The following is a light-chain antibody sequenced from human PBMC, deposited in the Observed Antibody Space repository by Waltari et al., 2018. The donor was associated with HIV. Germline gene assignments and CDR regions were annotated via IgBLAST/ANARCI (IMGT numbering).Light chain of an antibody. CDR3: QQYGASYV. Sequence: EIVLTQSPGTLSLSPGEGVTLSCRASQIINNNLLAWYQQKPGQGPRLLIWGASNRDTGIPGRFSGSGSGTDVTLTISRLEPEDFAVYYCQQYGASYVFGQGTKLETK. J-gene: IGKJ2*01. V-gene: IGKV3-20*01. CDR1: QIINNNL. CDR2: GAS.